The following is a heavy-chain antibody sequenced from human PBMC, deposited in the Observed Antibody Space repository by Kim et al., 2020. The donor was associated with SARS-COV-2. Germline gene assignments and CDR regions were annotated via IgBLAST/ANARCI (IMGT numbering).Heavy chain of an antibody. Sequence: GGSLRLSCAASGFTFSSYAMHWVRQAPGKGLEWVAVISYDGSNKYYADSVKGRFTISRDNSKNTLYLQMNSLRAEDTAVYYCARDRNYYDSSGYLAEYF. CDR2: ISYDGSNK. CDR1: GFTFSSYA. CDR3: ARDRNYYDSSGYLAEYF. D-gene: IGHD3-22*01. J-gene: IGHJ1*01. V-gene: IGHV3-30*04.